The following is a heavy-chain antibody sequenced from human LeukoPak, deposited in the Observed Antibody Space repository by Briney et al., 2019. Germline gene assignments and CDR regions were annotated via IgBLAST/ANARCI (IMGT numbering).Heavy chain of an antibody. Sequence: GGSLRLSCAASGFTFSSYAMNWVRQAPGKGLEWVSYISHTGSANSYADSVKGRFTISRDNAKNSLYLQMNSLRAEDTAVYYCAREGGFVLTVHGTSSLGELNSDFDYWGQGTLVTVSS. D-gene: IGHD2-8*01. CDR2: ISHTGSAN. V-gene: IGHV3-48*03. CDR3: AREGGFVLTVHGTSSLGELNSDFDY. J-gene: IGHJ4*02. CDR1: GFTFSSYA.